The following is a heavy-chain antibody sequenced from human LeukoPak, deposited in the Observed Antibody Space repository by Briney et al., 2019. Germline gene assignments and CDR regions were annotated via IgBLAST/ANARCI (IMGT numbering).Heavy chain of an antibody. CDR3: ADRSRYYYDSSPFDP. D-gene: IGHD3-22*01. Sequence: ASVKVSCKASGYTFTSYDFNWVRQATGQRPEWMGWMSPNSGDTGYAQKFQDRVTMTRNTSISTAYMELSSLRSDDTAVYYCADRSRYYYDSSPFDPWGQGTLVTVSS. V-gene: IGHV1-8*01. CDR1: GYTFTSYD. CDR2: MSPNSGDT. J-gene: IGHJ5*02.